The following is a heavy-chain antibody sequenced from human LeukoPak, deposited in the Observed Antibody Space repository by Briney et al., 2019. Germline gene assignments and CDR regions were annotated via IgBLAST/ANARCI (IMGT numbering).Heavy chain of an antibody. CDR2: ISGSGGST. V-gene: IGHV3-23*01. CDR1: GFTFSSYA. D-gene: IGHD5-18*01. CDR3: AKDFLGGYSCGWDYFDY. Sequence: GSLRLSCAASGFTFSSYALSWVRQAPGKGLEWVSAISGSGGSTYYADSVKGRFTISRDNSKNTLYLQMNSLRAEDTAVYYCAKDFLGGYSCGWDYFDYWGQGTLVTVSS. J-gene: IGHJ4*02.